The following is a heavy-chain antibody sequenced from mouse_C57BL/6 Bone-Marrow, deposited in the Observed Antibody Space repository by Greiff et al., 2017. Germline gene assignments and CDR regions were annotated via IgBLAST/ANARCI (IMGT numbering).Heavy chain of an antibody. CDR1: GYTFTSYW. V-gene: IGHV1-69*01. Sequence: QVQLQQPGAELVMPGASVKLSCKASGYTFTSYWMHWVKQRPGQGLEWIGEIDPSDSYTNYNQKFKGKSTLTVDTSSSTAYMQLSSLTSDDSAVYYYAREEEIRNWYFDVWGTGTTVTVSS. CDR3: AREEEIRNWYFDV. J-gene: IGHJ1*03. CDR2: IDPSDSYT.